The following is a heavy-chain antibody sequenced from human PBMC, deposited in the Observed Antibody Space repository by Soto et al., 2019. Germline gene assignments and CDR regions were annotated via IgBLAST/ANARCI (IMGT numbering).Heavy chain of an antibody. Sequence: PGGSLRLSSAGSGFNFSSSPMGWVRQTPGKGLEWVSDIIDSGGSTYYADSVKGRFTISRDNSKNTLYLQMNSLRAEDTAVYYCARDPAGYSSGWSSYYYGMDVWGQGTTVTVSS. CDR1: GFNFSSSP. D-gene: IGHD6-19*01. CDR2: IIDSGGST. J-gene: IGHJ6*02. V-gene: IGHV3-23*01. CDR3: ARDPAGYSSGWSSYYYGMDV.